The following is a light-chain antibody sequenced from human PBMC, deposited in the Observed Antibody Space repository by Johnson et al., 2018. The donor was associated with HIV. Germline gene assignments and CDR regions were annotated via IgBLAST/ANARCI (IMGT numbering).Light chain of an antibody. J-gene: IGLJ1*01. V-gene: IGLV1-44*01. Sequence: VLTQPPSASGTPGQRVTISCSGSSSNIGSNTVNWYQQLPGTAPKLLIYRNNQRPSGVPDRFSGSKSGTSASLAISGLQPEDEADYYCAAWDDSLNGSYVFGTGTKVTVL. CDR3: AAWDDSLNGSYV. CDR1: SSNIGSNT. CDR2: RNN.